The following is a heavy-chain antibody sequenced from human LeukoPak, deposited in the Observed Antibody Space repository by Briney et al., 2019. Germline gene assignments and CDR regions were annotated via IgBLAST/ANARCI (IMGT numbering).Heavy chain of an antibody. CDR2: ISYDGSNK. J-gene: IGHJ4*02. V-gene: IGHV3-30*03. D-gene: IGHD3-3*01. CDR1: GFTFRNYV. CDR3: ARGEDYDFWSGYYCLIDY. Sequence: PGGSLRLSCAASGFTFRNYVIHWVRQAPGKGLEWVAVISYDGSNKYYADSVKGRFTISRDNSKNTLYLQMNSLRAEDTAVYYCARGEDYDFWSGYYCLIDYWGQGTLVTVSS.